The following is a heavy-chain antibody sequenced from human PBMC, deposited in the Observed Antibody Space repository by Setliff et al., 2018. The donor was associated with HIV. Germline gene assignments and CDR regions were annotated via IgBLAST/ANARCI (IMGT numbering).Heavy chain of an antibody. CDR3: VRHVWSDDFLVPGWFDS. J-gene: IGHJ5*01. CDR2: VYYSGIT. Sequence: SETLSLTCTVSGGSIIDSRYFWGWIRQPPGKGLEWIGSVYYSGITYYSSSLKSRVTVSVDTSRIQFSLKLTSVTVADTAAYKCVRHVWSDDFLVPGWFDSWSQGTLVTVSS. D-gene: IGHD3-3*01. CDR1: GGSIIDSRYF. V-gene: IGHV4-39*01.